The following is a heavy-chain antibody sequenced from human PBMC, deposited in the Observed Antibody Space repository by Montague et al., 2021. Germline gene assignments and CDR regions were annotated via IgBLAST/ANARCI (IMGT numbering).Heavy chain of an antibody. CDR2: IYWDDDK. Sequence: PALVKPTQTLTLTCTLSGFSLSTNGAGVGWFRQPPGKALDWLALIYWDDDKRYSSPLKNRLTVTKDTSKNQVVLTVTNMDPVDTATYYCAHRSSTSLIDYRGQGTLITVSS. CDR3: AHRSSTSLIDY. D-gene: IGHD2-2*01. V-gene: IGHV2-5*02. J-gene: IGHJ4*02. CDR1: GFSLSTNGAG.